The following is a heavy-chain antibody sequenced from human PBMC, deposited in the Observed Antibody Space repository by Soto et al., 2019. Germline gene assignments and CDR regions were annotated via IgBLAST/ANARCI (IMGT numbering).Heavy chain of an antibody. V-gene: IGHV3-30*18. D-gene: IGHD6-19*01. CDR1: GFTFSSYG. CDR3: AKEAYSSGWYRPVYYYYGMDV. Sequence: QVQLVESGGGVVQPGRSLRLSCAASGFTFSSYGMHWVRQAPGKGLEWVAVISYDGSNKYYADSVKGRFTISRDNSKNTLYLQMNSLRAEDTAVYYCAKEAYSSGWYRPVYYYYGMDVW. J-gene: IGHJ6*01. CDR2: ISYDGSNK.